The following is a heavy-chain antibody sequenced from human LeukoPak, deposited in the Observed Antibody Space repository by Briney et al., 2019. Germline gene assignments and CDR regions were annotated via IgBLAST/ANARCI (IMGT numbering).Heavy chain of an antibody. V-gene: IGHV3-33*01. CDR2: IWYDGSNK. J-gene: IGHJ4*02. Sequence: PGRSLRLSCAASGFTFSSYGMHWVRQAPGKGLEWVAVIWYDGSNKYYADSVKGRFTISRDNSKNTLYLQMSSLRAEDTAVYYCARDRGLYYYDSSGYPYYFDYWGQGTLVTVSS. CDR1: GFTFSSYG. D-gene: IGHD3-22*01. CDR3: ARDRGLYYYDSSGYPYYFDY.